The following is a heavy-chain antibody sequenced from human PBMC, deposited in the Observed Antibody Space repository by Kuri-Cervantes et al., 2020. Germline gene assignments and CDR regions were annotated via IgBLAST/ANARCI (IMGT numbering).Heavy chain of an antibody. CDR2: IYHSGST. CDR3: ARYDSSGYYYDY. D-gene: IGHD3-22*01. Sequence: SETLSLTCAVYGGSFSGYYWSWIRQPPGKGLEWIGYIYHSGSTYYNPSLKSRVTISVDRSKNQFSLKLSSVTAADTAVYYCARYDSSGYYYDYRGQGTLVTVSS. J-gene: IGHJ4*02. CDR1: GGSFSGYY. V-gene: IGHV4-30-2*01.